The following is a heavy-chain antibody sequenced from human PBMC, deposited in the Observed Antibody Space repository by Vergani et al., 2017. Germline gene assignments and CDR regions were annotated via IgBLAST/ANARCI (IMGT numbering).Heavy chain of an antibody. Sequence: QVQLVQSGAEVKKPGSSVKVSCKASGGTFSSYAISWVRQAPGQGLEWMGGIIPIFGTANYAQKFQGRVTITADKSTSTAYMELSSLRSEDTAVYYCAREVGVSVTSPSGYGMDVWGQGTTVTVSS. CDR2: IIPIFGTA. CDR1: GGTFSSYA. J-gene: IGHJ6*02. D-gene: IGHD3-10*01. V-gene: IGHV1-69*06. CDR3: AREVGVSVTSPSGYGMDV.